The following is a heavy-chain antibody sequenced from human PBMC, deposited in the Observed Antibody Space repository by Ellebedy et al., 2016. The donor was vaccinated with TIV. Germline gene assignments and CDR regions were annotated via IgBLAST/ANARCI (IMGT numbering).Heavy chain of an antibody. Sequence: GESLKISCAASGFTFNTYSMNWVRQAPGKGLEWVSSISSSSSYIYYADSVKGRFTISRDNAKNSLYLQMDSLRAEDTAVYYCARTGYSSDWNASNWGQGTLVTVSS. V-gene: IGHV3-21*06. CDR3: ARTGYSSDWNASN. D-gene: IGHD6-19*01. CDR2: ISSSSSYI. CDR1: GFTFNTYS. J-gene: IGHJ4*02.